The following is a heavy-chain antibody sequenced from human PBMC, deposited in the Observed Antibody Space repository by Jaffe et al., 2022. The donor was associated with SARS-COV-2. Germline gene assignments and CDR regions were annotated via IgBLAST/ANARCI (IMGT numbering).Heavy chain of an antibody. CDR1: GITIKDYW. V-gene: IGHV3-74*01. J-gene: IGHJ4*02. CDR3: ATVFDF. CDR2: IEGGGSDT. Sequence: EVQLVESGGGLVQPGGSLRLSCAASGITIKDYWIHWVRQVPGKGLVWVSRIEGGGSDTSYADSVKGRFTISRDNAKNTVYLQMNSLRAEDTAVYYCATVFDFWGQGTLVTVSP.